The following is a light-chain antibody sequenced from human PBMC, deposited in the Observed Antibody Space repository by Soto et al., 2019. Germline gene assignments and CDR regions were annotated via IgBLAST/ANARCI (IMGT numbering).Light chain of an antibody. CDR2: GAS. V-gene: IGKV3-20*01. J-gene: IGKJ1*01. CDR3: QQYGSSPRT. CDR1: QGISSY. Sequence: TQSPSSFSASTGDRVTITCRASQGISSYLAWYQQKPGQAPRLLIYGASSRATGIPDRFSGSGSGTDFTLTISRLEPEDFAVYYCQQYGSSPRTFGQGTKVDIK.